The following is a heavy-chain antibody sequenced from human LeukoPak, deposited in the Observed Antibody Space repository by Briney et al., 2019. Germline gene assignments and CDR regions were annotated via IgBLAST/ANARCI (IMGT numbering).Heavy chain of an antibody. D-gene: IGHD6-19*01. CDR2: IYYSGST. CDR3: ARLSSGSFDS. Sequence: SETLSLTCTVSGGSISSSSYYWGWIRQPPGKGLEWIGRIYYSGSTYYNPSLKTRVTISIDTSKNLFSLTLSSPTAADTAVDYCARLSSGSFDSWGQGTLVTVSS. J-gene: IGHJ4*02. CDR1: GGSISSSSYY. V-gene: IGHV4-39*01.